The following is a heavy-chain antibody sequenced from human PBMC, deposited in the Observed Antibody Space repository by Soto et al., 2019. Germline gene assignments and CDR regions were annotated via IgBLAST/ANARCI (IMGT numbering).Heavy chain of an antibody. V-gene: IGHV5-51*01. CDR1: GYSFSSNW. Sequence: GESLKISCKGSGYSFSSNWTAWVRQMPGKGLERMGMIFPRDSDTRHSPSFQGQVTISADQSISTAYVQWSGLKASDTAIYYCARLGYCSSTSCFPHNWFDPWGQGTLVTVSS. CDR2: IFPRDSDT. CDR3: ARLGYCSSTSCFPHNWFDP. D-gene: IGHD2-2*03. J-gene: IGHJ5*02.